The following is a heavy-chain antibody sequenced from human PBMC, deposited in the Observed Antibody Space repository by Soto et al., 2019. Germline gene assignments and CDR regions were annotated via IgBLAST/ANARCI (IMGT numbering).Heavy chain of an antibody. CDR3: AKEALWFGESNAFDI. D-gene: IGHD3-10*01. CDR2: ISYDGSNK. Sequence: GGSLRLSCAASGFIFSSYGMHWVRQAPGKGLEWVAVISYDGSNKYYADSVKGRFTISRDNSKNTLYLQMNSLRAEDTAVYYCAKEALWFGESNAFDIWGQGTMVTVSS. J-gene: IGHJ3*02. V-gene: IGHV3-30*18. CDR1: GFIFSSYG.